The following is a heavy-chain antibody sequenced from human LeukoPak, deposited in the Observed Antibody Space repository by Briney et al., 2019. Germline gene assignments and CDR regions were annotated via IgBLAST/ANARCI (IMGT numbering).Heavy chain of an antibody. Sequence: PGGSLRLSCAASGFTFSSYAMSWVRQAPGEGLEWVSGISGSGDNTYYADSVKGRFTISRDNSKNTLYVQVSSLGTEDTAAYYCAKGSYYDSSGSFYFDYWGQGTLVTVSS. V-gene: IGHV3-23*01. D-gene: IGHD3-22*01. CDR2: ISGSGDNT. CDR3: AKGSYYDSSGSFYFDY. CDR1: GFTFSSYA. J-gene: IGHJ4*02.